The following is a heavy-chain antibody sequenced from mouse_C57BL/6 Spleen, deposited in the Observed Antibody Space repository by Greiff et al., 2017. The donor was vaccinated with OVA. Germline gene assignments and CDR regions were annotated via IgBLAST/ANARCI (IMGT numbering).Heavy chain of an antibody. CDR1: GFTFSSYA. CDR3: TRERGAWFAY. CDR2: ISSGGDYI. J-gene: IGHJ3*01. V-gene: IGHV5-9-1*02. Sequence: EVQVVESGEGLVKPGGSLKLSCAASGFTFSSYAMSWVRQTPEKRLEWVAYISSGGDYIYYADTVKGRLTISRDNARNTLYLQMSSLKSEDTAMYYCTRERGAWFAYWGQGTLVTVSA.